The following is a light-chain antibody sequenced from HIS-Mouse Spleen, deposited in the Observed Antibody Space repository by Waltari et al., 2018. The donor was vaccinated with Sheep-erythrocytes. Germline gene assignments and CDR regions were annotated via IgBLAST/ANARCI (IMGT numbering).Light chain of an antibody. Sequence: QSALAPPRSVSGSPGQSATISCTGTSRDAGGYNYASWYQQHPGKAPRLMIYDVSKRPSGVPDRFSGSKSGNTASLTISGLQAEDEADYYCCSYAGSYNHVFATGTKVTVL. V-gene: IGLV2-11*01. CDR1: SRDAGGYNY. CDR3: CSYAGSYNHV. J-gene: IGLJ1*01. CDR2: DVS.